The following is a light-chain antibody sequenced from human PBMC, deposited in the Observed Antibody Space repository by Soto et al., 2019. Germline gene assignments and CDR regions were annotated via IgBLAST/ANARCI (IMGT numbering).Light chain of an antibody. CDR2: DVS. J-gene: IGLJ3*02. Sequence: ALTQPRSVSGSPGQSVTISCTGTSSDVGGYNYVSWYQQHPGKAPKLMIYDVSKRPSGVPDRFSGSKSGNTASLTISGLQAEDEADYYCCSYAGSYTPWVFGGGTKLTVL. CDR3: CSYAGSYTPWV. V-gene: IGLV2-11*01. CDR1: SSDVGGYNY.